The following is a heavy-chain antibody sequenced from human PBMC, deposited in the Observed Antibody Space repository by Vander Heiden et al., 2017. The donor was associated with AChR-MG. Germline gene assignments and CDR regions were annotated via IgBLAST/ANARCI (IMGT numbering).Heavy chain of an antibody. D-gene: IGHD6-19*01. CDR2: ISWNSGSL. J-gene: IGHJ4*02. CDR1: GLPFDDYA. CDR3: AKDIGANIAVLGADRGGYFDY. Sequence: EVQLEESGGGLVQPGRSLRLPCAASGLPFDDYAMHWVRQTPGKGQEWVSGISWNSGSLDYADSVKGRFTISRDNAKNSLYLQMNSLRAEDTAFYYCAKDIGANIAVLGADRGGYFDYWGQGTLVTVSS. V-gene: IGHV3-9*01.